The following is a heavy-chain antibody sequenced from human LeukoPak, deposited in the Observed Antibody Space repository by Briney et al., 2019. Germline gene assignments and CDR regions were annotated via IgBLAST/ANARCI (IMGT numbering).Heavy chain of an antibody. CDR3: ARDSRTGDWWYFDY. D-gene: IGHD7-27*01. Sequence: GGSLRLSCAASGFTVSSNYMSWVRQAPGKGLEWVSVIYSGGNTYYADSVKGRFTISRDNSKNTLYLQMNSLRAEDTAVYYCARDSRTGDWWYFDYWGQGTLVTVSS. V-gene: IGHV3-66*02. CDR1: GFTVSSNY. CDR2: IYSGGNT. J-gene: IGHJ4*02.